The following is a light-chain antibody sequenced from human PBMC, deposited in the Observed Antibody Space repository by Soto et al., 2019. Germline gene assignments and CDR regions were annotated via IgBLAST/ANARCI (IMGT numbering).Light chain of an antibody. CDR1: SSNIGSNT. V-gene: IGLV1-44*01. CDR2: STS. CDR3: AAWDDRLDVYV. J-gene: IGLJ1*01. Sequence: QSALTQPPSASGTPGQIVAISCSGSSSNIGSNTVTWYQQLPGTAPKLLIYSTSQRSSGVPGRFSGSKSGASASLSISGLQSEDEADYYCAAWDDRLDVYVLGKGTKVTV.